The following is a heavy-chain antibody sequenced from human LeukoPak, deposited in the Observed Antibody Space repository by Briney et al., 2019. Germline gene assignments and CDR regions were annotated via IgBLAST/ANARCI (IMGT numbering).Heavy chain of an antibody. CDR3: ASRVVAFRH. D-gene: IGHD5-12*01. CDR1: GFTFSSYA. V-gene: IGHV4-34*01. Sequence: GSLRLSCAASGFTFSSYAMSWVRQPPGKGLEWIGEINHSGSTNYNPSLKSRVTISVDTSKNQFSLKLSSVTAADTAVYYCASRVVAFRHWGQGTLVTVSS. J-gene: IGHJ4*02. CDR2: INHSGST.